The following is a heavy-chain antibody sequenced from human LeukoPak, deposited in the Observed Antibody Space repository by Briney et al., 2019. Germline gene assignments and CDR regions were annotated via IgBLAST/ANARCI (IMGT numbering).Heavy chain of an antibody. CDR2: INHSGST. CDR3: ATALHYYGSGSAWYYFDY. CDR1: GGSISSGDYY. V-gene: IGHV4-39*07. J-gene: IGHJ4*02. Sequence: SETLSLTCTVSGGSISSGDYYWSWIRQPPGKGLEWIGEINHSGSTNYNPSLKSRVTISVDTPKNQFSLKLSSVTAADTAVYYCATALHYYGSGSAWYYFDYWGQGTLVTVSS. D-gene: IGHD3-10*01.